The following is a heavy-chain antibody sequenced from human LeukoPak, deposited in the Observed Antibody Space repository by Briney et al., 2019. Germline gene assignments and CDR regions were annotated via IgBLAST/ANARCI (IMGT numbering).Heavy chain of an antibody. Sequence: GGSLRLSCAAPGFTFSSYSMNWVRQAPGKGLEWVSYISSSSSTIYYANSVKGRFTISRDNAKNSLYLQMNSLRAEDTAVYYCARGWGSTGYYMDVWGKGTTVTVSS. J-gene: IGHJ6*03. CDR3: ARGWGSTGYYMDV. V-gene: IGHV3-48*04. CDR2: ISSSSSTI. CDR1: GFTFSSYS. D-gene: IGHD2-2*01.